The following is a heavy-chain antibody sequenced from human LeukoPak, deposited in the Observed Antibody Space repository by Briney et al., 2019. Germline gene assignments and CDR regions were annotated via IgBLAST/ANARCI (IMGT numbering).Heavy chain of an antibody. CDR2: IYYSGST. CDR3: ATLPAYYYGSGSYNY. D-gene: IGHD3-10*01. Sequence: PSETLSLTCTVSGGSISSSSYYWGWIRQPPGKGLEWIGSIYYSGSTYYNPSLKSRVTISVDTSKNQFSLKLSPVTAADTAVYYCATLPAYYYGSGSYNYWGQGTLVTVSS. CDR1: GGSISSSSYY. V-gene: IGHV4-39*07. J-gene: IGHJ4*02.